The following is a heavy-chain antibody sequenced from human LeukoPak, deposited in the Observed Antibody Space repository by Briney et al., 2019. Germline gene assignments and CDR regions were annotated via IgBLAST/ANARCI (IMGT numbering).Heavy chain of an antibody. CDR3: ALSYYDSSGVIGAFDI. Sequence: PGGSLRLSCAASGFTVSSNYMSWVRQAPGKGLEWVSDIYSGGSTYYSDSVKGRFTISRDNSKNTLYLQMNSLRAEDTAVYYCALSYYDSSGVIGAFDIWGQGTMVTVSS. V-gene: IGHV3-66*01. J-gene: IGHJ3*02. CDR1: GFTVSSNY. D-gene: IGHD3-22*01. CDR2: IYSGGST.